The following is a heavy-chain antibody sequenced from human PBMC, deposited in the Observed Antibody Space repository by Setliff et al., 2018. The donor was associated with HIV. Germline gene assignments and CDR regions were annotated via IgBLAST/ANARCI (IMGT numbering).Heavy chain of an antibody. Sequence: PGGSLRLSCAASGFSFSSHWMHWVRQAPGKGLVWVSRINSDGSSIKYVDSVRGRFTVSRDNAKNTLYLEMDSLRADDTAIYYCAKDRPHMGYFDYWGQGTLVTVSS. J-gene: IGHJ4*02. V-gene: IGHV3-74*01. CDR3: AKDRPHMGYFDY. CDR2: INSDGSSI. D-gene: IGHD2-21*01. CDR1: GFSFSSHW.